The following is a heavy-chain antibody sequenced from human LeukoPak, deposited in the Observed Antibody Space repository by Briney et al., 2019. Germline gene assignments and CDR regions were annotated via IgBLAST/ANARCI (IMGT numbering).Heavy chain of an antibody. J-gene: IGHJ3*02. CDR1: GGAISSYY. Sequence: SETLSLTCTVSGGAISSYYWSWIRQPPGKGLEWIGYIYYSGSTNYNPSLNSRVTISIDTSKNQFSLKLSSVTAADTAVYYCARLDTNGYHDAFDIWGQGTMVTVSS. CDR3: ARLDTNGYHDAFDI. D-gene: IGHD2-8*01. V-gene: IGHV4-59*08. CDR2: IYYSGST.